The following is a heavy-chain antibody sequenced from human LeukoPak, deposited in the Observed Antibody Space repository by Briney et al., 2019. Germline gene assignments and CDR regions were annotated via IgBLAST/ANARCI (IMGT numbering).Heavy chain of an antibody. Sequence: KPGGSLRLSCAASGFTFSNAWTSWVRQAPGKGLEWDGRIKSKTDGGTTDYAAPVKGRFAISRDDSKNTLYLQMNSLKTEDTAVYDCSTTDPIVVVIQHLDYWGQGTLVTVSS. CDR2: IKSKTDGGTT. CDR1: GFTFSNAW. J-gene: IGHJ4*02. V-gene: IGHV3-15*01. CDR3: STTDPIVVVIQHLDY. D-gene: IGHD3-22*01.